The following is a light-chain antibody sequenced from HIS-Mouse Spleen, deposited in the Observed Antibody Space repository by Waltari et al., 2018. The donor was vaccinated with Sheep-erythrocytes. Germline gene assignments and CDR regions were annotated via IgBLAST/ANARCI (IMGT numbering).Light chain of an antibody. Sequence: QSALTQPASVSGSPGQSITISCTGTSSDVGSYNLVSWYQQHPGKAPKRMIYEGSKRPSGGSNRFAGSKSGNTASLTSSGLQAEDEADYYCCSYAGSSTPWVFGGGTKLTVL. CDR2: EGS. V-gene: IGLV2-23*01. CDR1: SSDVGSYNL. CDR3: CSYAGSSTPWV. J-gene: IGLJ3*02.